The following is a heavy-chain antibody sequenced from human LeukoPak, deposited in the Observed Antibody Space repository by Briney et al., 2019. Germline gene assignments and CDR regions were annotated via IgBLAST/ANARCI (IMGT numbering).Heavy chain of an antibody. CDR2: VYHSGST. Sequence: PSETLSLTCAVSGGSISSSNWWSWVRQPPGKGLEWIGEVYHSGSTNYNPSLKSRVTISVDKSKNQFSLKLSSVTAADTAVYYCARRSSGRNGGYFDYWGQGTLVTVSS. CDR3: ARRSSGRNGGYFDY. D-gene: IGHD1-26*01. J-gene: IGHJ4*02. CDR1: GGSISSSNW. V-gene: IGHV4-4*02.